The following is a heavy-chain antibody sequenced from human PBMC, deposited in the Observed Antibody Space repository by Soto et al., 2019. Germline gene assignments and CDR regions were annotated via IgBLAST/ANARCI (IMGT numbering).Heavy chain of an antibody. J-gene: IGHJ4*02. CDR3: TTDPGELLWFGELLSAFDY. CDR2: IKSKTDGGTT. Sequence: GPPPTLSPAASRFTFSNACMSRLRQAPGKGLEPVGRIKSKTDGGTTDYAAPVKGRFTISRDDSKNTLYLQMNSLKTEDTAVYYCTTDPGELLWFGELLSAFDYWGQGTLVTVSS. D-gene: IGHD3-10*01. CDR1: RFTFSNAC. V-gene: IGHV3-15*01.